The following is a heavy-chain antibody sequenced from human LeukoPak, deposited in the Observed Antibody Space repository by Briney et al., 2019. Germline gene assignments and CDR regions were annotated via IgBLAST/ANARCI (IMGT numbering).Heavy chain of an antibody. D-gene: IGHD3-22*01. Sequence: ASVKASCKASGYTFTSYDINWVRQATGQGLEWMGWMNPNSGNTGYAQKFQGRVTITRNTSISTAYMELSSLRSEDMAVYYCARGGQYYYDSSGYPFDYWGQGTLVTVSS. CDR2: MNPNSGNT. CDR3: ARGGQYYYDSSGYPFDY. J-gene: IGHJ4*02. V-gene: IGHV1-8*03. CDR1: GYTFTSYD.